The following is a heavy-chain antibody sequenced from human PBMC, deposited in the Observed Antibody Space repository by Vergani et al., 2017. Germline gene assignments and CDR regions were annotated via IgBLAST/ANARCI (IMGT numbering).Heavy chain of an antibody. J-gene: IGHJ3*02. D-gene: IGHD2-2*01. V-gene: IGHV4-59*01. CDR3: AGWGSTYQLLLDAFDI. CDR2: IYYSGST. Sequence: QVQLQESGPGLVKPSETLSLTCTVSGGSISSYYWSWIRQPPGKGLEWIGYIYYSGSTNYHPSLKSRVTISVDTSKNQFSLKLSSVTAADTAVYYCAGWGSTYQLLLDAFDIWGQGTMVTVSS. CDR1: GGSISSYY.